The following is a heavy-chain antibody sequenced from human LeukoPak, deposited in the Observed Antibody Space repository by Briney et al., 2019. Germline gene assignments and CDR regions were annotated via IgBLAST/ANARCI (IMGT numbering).Heavy chain of an antibody. CDR2: INPNSGGT. J-gene: IGHJ6*02. CDR3: ARVVVPAAIFYYYGMDV. Sequence: ASVKVSCKASGYTFTGYYMHWVRQAPGQGLEWMGWINPNSGGTNYAQKLQGRVTMTRDTSISTAYMELSRLRSDDTAVYYCARVVVPAAIFYYYGMDVWGQGTTVTVSS. V-gene: IGHV1-2*02. CDR1: GYTFTGYY. D-gene: IGHD2-2*01.